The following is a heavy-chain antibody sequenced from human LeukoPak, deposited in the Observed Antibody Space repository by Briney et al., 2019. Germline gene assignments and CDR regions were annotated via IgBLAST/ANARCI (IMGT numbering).Heavy chain of an antibody. J-gene: IGHJ4*02. CDR1: GFTFGSYA. CDR2: ISGSGGST. Sequence: GGSLRLSCAASGFTFGSYAMSWVRQAPGKGLEWVSVISGSGGSTYYADSVKGRFTISRDNSKNTLYLQMNSLRAEDTAVYYCANIAVAGNKYFDYWGQGTLVTVSS. D-gene: IGHD6-19*01. CDR3: ANIAVAGNKYFDY. V-gene: IGHV3-23*01.